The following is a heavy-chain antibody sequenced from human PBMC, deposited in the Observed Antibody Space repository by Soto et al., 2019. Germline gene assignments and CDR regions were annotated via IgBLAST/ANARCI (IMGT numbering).Heavy chain of an antibody. D-gene: IGHD3-10*01. CDR1: GGSISSGDYY. V-gene: IGHV4-30-4*01. Sequence: PSETLSLTCTVSGGSISSGDYYWSWIRQPPGKGLEWIGYIYYSGSTYYNPSLKSRVTISVDTSKNQFSLKLSSVTAADTAVYYCARGGLLWFGELFYYYYGMDVWGQGTTVTVSS. CDR3: ARGGLLWFGELFYYYYGMDV. J-gene: IGHJ6*02. CDR2: IYYSGST.